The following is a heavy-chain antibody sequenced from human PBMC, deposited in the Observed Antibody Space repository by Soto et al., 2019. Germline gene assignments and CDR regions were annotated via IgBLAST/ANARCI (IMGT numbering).Heavy chain of an antibody. D-gene: IGHD5-12*01. Sequence: EVQLVESGGGLVQPGRSLRLSCAASGFTFDDYAMHWVRQAPGKGLEWVSGISWNSGSIGYADSVKGRFTISRDNAKNSLYLQMNSLRAEDTALYYCAKDSGYDSEHFDYWGQGTLVTVSS. J-gene: IGHJ4*02. CDR2: ISWNSGSI. V-gene: IGHV3-9*01. CDR1: GFTFDDYA. CDR3: AKDSGYDSEHFDY.